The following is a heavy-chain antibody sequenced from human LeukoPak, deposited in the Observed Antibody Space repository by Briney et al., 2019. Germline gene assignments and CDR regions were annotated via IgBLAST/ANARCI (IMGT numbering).Heavy chain of an antibody. CDR2: ILGSGGST. Sequence: PGASLRLSCAASGFTFSNYAMSWVRQAPGKGLEWVSAILGSGGSTYYADSVKGRFTVSRDNSRSTLYLQMKSLRAEDTALYYCAKWGDYDVLTGYYVPGYWGQGTRVTVSS. D-gene: IGHD3-9*01. CDR1: GFTFSNYA. CDR3: AKWGDYDVLTGYYVPGY. V-gene: IGHV3-23*01. J-gene: IGHJ4*02.